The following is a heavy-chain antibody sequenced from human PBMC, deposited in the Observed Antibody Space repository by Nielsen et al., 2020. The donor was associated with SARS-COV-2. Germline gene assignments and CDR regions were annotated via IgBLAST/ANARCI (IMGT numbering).Heavy chain of an antibody. CDR1: GGSISSYY. V-gene: IGHV4-59*01. CDR2: IYYSGST. D-gene: IGHD6-13*01. J-gene: IGHJ6*03. CDR3: ARALPIALGYMDV. Sequence: SETLSLTCTVSGGSISSYYWSWIRQPPGKGLEWIGYIYYSGSTNYNPSLKSRVTISVDTSKNQFSLKLSSVTAADTAVYYCARALPIALGYMDVWGKGTTVTVSS.